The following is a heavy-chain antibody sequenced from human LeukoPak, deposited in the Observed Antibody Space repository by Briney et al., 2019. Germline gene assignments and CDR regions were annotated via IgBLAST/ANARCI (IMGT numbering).Heavy chain of an antibody. V-gene: IGHV3-30*02. CDR3: ASGITGTNNWFDP. CDR1: GFTFSSYG. Sequence: QAGGSLRLSCAASGFTFSSYGMHWVRQAPGKGLEWVAFIRYDGSNKYYADSVKGRFTISRDNSKNTLYLQMNSLRAEDTALYYCASGITGTNNWFDPWGQGTLVTVSS. D-gene: IGHD1-20*01. J-gene: IGHJ5*02. CDR2: IRYDGSNK.